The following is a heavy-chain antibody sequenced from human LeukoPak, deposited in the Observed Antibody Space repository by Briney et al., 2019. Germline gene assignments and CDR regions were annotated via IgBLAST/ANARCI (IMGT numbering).Heavy chain of an antibody. D-gene: IGHD4-11*01. V-gene: IGHV4-34*01. CDR2: INHSGST. J-gene: IGHJ5*02. Sequence: PSETLSLTCAVYGGSFSGYYWSWIRQPPGKGLEWIGEINHSGSTNYNPSLKSRVTISVDTSKNQFSLKLSSVTAADTAVYYCARGRDYSNYVTAWFDPWGQGTLVTVSS. CDR1: GGSFSGYY. CDR3: ARGRDYSNYVTAWFDP.